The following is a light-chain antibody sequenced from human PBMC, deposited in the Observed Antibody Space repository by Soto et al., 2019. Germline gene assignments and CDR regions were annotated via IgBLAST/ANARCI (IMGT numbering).Light chain of an antibody. CDR2: AAS. J-gene: IGKJ2*01. CDR1: QNINNY. Sequence: DIQMTQSPSSLSASEGDRVSITCRASQNINNYLNWYQQKPGQAPKLLIYAASSLQSGVPSRFSGSGSGTDFPLTISSMEAEDFATYFCQQSYSTPYTFGRGTKLEIK. CDR3: QQSYSTPYT. V-gene: IGKV1-39*01.